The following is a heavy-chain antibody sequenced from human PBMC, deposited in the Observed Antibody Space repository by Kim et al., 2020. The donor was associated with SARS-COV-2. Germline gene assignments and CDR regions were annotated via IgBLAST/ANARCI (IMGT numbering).Heavy chain of an antibody. CDR1: GYTFTSYG. Sequence: ASVKVSCKASGYTFTSYGISWVRQAPGQGLEWMGWISAYNGNTNYAQKLQGRVTMTTDTSTSTAYMELRSLRSDDTAVYYCARERNYYDILTGYYTSYYFDYWGQGTLVTVSS. CDR2: ISAYNGNT. J-gene: IGHJ4*02. CDR3: ARERNYYDILTGYYTSYYFDY. D-gene: IGHD3-9*01. V-gene: IGHV1-18*01.